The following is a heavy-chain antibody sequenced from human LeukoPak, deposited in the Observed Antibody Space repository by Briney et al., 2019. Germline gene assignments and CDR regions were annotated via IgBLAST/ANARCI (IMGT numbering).Heavy chain of an antibody. V-gene: IGHV3-7*02. D-gene: IGHD3-10*01. CDR3: AASITMFDY. CDR2: IKEDGTVK. J-gene: IGHJ4*02. CDR1: GFTFSRYW. Sequence: LSGGSLRLSCAASGFTFSRYWMSWVRQAPGKGLEWVANIKEDGTVKYYVESVEGRFTISRDNAKNSLYLQMNSLRAEDTAVYYCAASITMFDYWGQGTLVTVSS.